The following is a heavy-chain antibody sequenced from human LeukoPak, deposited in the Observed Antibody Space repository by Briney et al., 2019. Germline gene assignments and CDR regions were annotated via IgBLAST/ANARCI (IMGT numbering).Heavy chain of an antibody. J-gene: IGHJ4*02. D-gene: IGHD6-25*01. CDR1: VFSFSRDT. CDR2: ITSSGYYI. Sequence: GGSLRLSCAASVFSFSRDTMIWVRQTPGKGLEWVSSITSSGYYIYCADSMKGRFTISRDNAKKSLYLQMNSLRAEDTALYYCASRRAAPHAFDYWREGTLVTVSS. V-gene: IGHV3-21*01. CDR3: ASRRAAPHAFDY.